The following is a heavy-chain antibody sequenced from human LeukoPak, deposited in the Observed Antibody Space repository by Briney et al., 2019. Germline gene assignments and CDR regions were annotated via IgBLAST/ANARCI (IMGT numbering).Heavy chain of an antibody. Sequence: SETLSLTCTVSGGSISSYYWSWIRQPPGKGLEWIGYIYYSGSTNYNPSLKSRVTISVDTSKNQFSLKLSSVTAADTAVYYCARNKIAVAGSLIFDYWGQGTLVTVSS. J-gene: IGHJ4*02. CDR1: GGSISSYY. CDR2: IYYSGST. V-gene: IGHV4-59*08. CDR3: ARNKIAVAGSLIFDY. D-gene: IGHD6-19*01.